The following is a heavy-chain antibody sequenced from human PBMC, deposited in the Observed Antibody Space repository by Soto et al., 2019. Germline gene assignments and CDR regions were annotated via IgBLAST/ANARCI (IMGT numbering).Heavy chain of an antibody. V-gene: IGHV4-61*01. D-gene: IGHD4-17*01. CDR2: IYDTGTT. Sequence: PSETLSLTCTVSGASVRSGSYYWSWVRQPPERGLEWIGYIYDTGTTNYNPSLKSRVTMSVDTSKNQFSLKLNSLTAADTAVYYCARVEDYGDYFDYWGQGTLVTVSS. CDR3: ARVEDYGDYFDY. CDR1: GASVRSGSYY. J-gene: IGHJ4*02.